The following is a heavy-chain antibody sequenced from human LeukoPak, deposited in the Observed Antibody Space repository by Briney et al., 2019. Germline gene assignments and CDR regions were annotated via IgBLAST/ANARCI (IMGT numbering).Heavy chain of an antibody. D-gene: IGHD5-18*01. J-gene: IGHJ4*02. CDR2: IDPNSGGT. CDR3: ARGPHDTAYYFDQ. Sequence: GASVKVSCKASGFSFTGYFMHWERQAPGQGPEWMGRIDPNSGGTNYALKFQGRVTMTRDTSITTAYMDLSRLRSDDTAVYYCARGPHDTAYYFDQWGQGTLVTVSP. V-gene: IGHV1-2*06. CDR1: GFSFTGYF.